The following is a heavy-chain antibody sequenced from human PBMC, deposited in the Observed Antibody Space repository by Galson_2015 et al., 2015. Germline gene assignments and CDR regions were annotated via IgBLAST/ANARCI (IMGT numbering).Heavy chain of an antibody. D-gene: IGHD3-16*01. CDR2: ISYDGSNK. CDR3: ARDGGKGLDY. V-gene: IGHV3-30*07. CDR1: GFTFSSYA. Sequence: SLRLSCAASGFTFSSYAMHWVRQAPGKGLEWVAVISYDGSNKYYADSVKGRFTISRDNSKNALYLQMNSLRAEDTAVYYCARDGGKGLDYWGQGTLVTVSS. J-gene: IGHJ4*02.